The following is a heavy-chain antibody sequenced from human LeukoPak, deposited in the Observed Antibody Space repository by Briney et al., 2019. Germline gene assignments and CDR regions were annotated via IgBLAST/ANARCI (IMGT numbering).Heavy chain of an antibody. V-gene: IGHV4-39*01. J-gene: IGHJ4*02. CDR1: GGSISSSSYY. Sequence: SETLSLTCTVSGGSISSSSYYWGWIRQPPGKGLEWIGSIYYSGSTYYNPSLKSRVTISVDTSKNQFSPKLNSVTAADTAVYYCARSDGSVTNRWGQGTLVTVSS. CDR3: ARSDGSVTNR. D-gene: IGHD4-17*01. CDR2: IYYSGST.